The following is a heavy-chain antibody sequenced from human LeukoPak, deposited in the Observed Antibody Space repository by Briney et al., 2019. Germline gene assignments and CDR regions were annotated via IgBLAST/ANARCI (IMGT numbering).Heavy chain of an antibody. V-gene: IGHV1-46*01. J-gene: IGHJ4*02. CDR3: ARGGHGTSVAVAGTGDY. D-gene: IGHD6-19*01. Sequence: GASVKVSCEASGYTFTSYYMHWVRQAPGQGLEWMGIIDPSGGSTIYAQKFQGRVTMTRDMSTSTVYMQLSSLGSEDTAVYYCARGGHGTSVAVAGTGDYWGQGTLVTVSS. CDR1: GYTFTSYY. CDR2: IDPSGGST.